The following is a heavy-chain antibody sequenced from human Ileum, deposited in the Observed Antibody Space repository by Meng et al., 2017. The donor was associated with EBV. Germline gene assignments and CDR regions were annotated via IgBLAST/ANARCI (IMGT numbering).Heavy chain of an antibody. D-gene: IGHD4-23*01. V-gene: IGHV4-30-2*01. J-gene: IGHJ4*02. CDR3: ARAHPVVYFFDY. CDR1: GGSISSGGHS. CDR2: IQHSGST. Sequence: LQVQESGSGLVKPSQTLSLTCAVSGGSISSGGHSWSWIRQPPGKGLEWIGDIQHSGSTYYNPSLKSRVTISVDRSRNQFSLKLSPVTAADTAVYYCARAHPVVYFFDYWGQGTLVTASS.